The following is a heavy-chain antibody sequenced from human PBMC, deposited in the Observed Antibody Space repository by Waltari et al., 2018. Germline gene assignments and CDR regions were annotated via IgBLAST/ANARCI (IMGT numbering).Heavy chain of an antibody. Sequence: QVQLVESGGGVVQPGRSLRLSCAASGFTFSSYGTHWVRQAPGKGLEWVAVISYDGSNKYYADSVKGRFTISRDNSKNTLYLQMNSLRAEDTAVYYCASLAVVAATINWFDPWGQGTLVTVSS. CDR2: ISYDGSNK. D-gene: IGHD2-15*01. V-gene: IGHV3-30*03. CDR3: ASLAVVAATINWFDP. J-gene: IGHJ5*02. CDR1: GFTFSSYG.